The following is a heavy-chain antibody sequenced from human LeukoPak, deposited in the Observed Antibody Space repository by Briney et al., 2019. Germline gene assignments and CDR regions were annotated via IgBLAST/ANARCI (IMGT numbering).Heavy chain of an antibody. CDR3: ARDQYWRYYDSSGHVRDAFDI. V-gene: IGHV3-20*04. CDR2: INWNGGST. CDR1: GFTFDDYG. Sequence: GGSLRLSCAASGFTFDDYGMSWVRQAPGKGLEWVSGINWNGGSTGYADSVKGRFTISRDNAKNSLYLQMNSLRAEDTAVYYCARDQYWRYYDSSGHVRDAFDIWGQGTMVTVSS. J-gene: IGHJ3*02. D-gene: IGHD3-22*01.